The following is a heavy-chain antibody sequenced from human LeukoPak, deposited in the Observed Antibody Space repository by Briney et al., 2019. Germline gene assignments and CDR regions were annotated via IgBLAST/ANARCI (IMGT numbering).Heavy chain of an antibody. CDR1: GGTFSSYA. J-gene: IGHJ4*02. V-gene: IGHV1-69*04. D-gene: IGHD5-12*01. CDR3: ARDAGVHRQQYSGYDSDLGY. CDR2: IIPILGIA. Sequence: SVKVSCKASGGTFSSYAISWVRQAPGQGLEWMGRIIPILGIANYAQKFQGRVTITADKSTSTAYMELSSLRSEDTAVYYCARDAGVHRQQYSGYDSDLGYWGQGTLVTVSS.